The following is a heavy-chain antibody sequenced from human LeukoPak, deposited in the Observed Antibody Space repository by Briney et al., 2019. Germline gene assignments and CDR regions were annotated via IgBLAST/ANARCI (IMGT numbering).Heavy chain of an antibody. Sequence: GGSLRLSCAASGFTFSSYAMHWVRQAPGKGLEWVAVISYDGSNKYYADSVKGRFTISRDNSMNTLYLQMNSLRAEDTAVYYCAREVEGATRYFDYWGQGTLVTVSS. J-gene: IGHJ4*02. CDR3: AREVEGATRYFDY. CDR1: GFTFSSYA. D-gene: IGHD1-26*01. V-gene: IGHV3-30-3*01. CDR2: ISYDGSNK.